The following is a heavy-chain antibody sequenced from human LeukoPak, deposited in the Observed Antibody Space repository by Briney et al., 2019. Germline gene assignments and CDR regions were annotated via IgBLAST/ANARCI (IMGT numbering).Heavy chain of an antibody. CDR1: GGSISSGGYY. CDR3: AREAVLRYFDWLGQNWFDP. CDR2: IYYSGST. Sequence: SQTLSLTCTVSGGSISSGGYYWSWIRQHPGKGLEWIGYIYYSGSTNYNPSLKSRVTISVDTSKNQFSLKLSSVTAADTAVYYCAREAVLRYFDWLGQNWFDPWGQGTLVTVSS. J-gene: IGHJ5*02. D-gene: IGHD3-9*01. V-gene: IGHV4-31*03.